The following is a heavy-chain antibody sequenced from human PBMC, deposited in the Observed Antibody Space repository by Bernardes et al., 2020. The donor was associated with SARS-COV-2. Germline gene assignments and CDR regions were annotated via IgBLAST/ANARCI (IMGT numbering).Heavy chain of an antibody. CDR3: ARTPADVRYYNFWSGKLARANWFDP. CDR2: INHSGST. D-gene: IGHD3-3*01. CDR1: GGSFSGYY. V-gene: IGHV4-34*01. J-gene: IGHJ5*02. Sequence: SEPLSLTCAVYGGSFSGYYWSWIRKPPGKGLEWIGEINHSGSTHYNPSLKSRVTISVDTSKNQFSLKLNSVTAADTAVFYCARTPADVRYYNFWSGKLARANWFDPWGQGTLVTVSS.